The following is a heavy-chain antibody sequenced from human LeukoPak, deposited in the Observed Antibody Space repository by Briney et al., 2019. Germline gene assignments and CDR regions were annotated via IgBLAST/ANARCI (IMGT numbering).Heavy chain of an antibody. V-gene: IGHV3-48*03. J-gene: IGHJ4*02. CDR1: GFTFSSYE. Sequence: GGSLRLSCAASGFTFSSYEMNWVRQAPGKGLEWVAYISGSSSTIYYADSVKGRFTISRNNAKNSLYLQMNSRRAEDTAVYFCARDLKGDAARRHTFDYWGPGTLVTVSS. D-gene: IGHD6-6*01. CDR3: ARDLKGDAARRHTFDY. CDR2: ISGSSSTI.